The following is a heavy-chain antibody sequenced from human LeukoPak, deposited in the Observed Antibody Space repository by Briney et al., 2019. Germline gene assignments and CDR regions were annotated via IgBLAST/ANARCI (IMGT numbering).Heavy chain of an antibody. Sequence: SETLSLTCTVSGGSISSSSYYWGWIRQPPGKGLEWIGSIYYSGSTYYNPSLKSRVTISVDTSKNQFSLKLSSVTAADTAVYYCVSLYCGGDCAAYYYYGMDVWGQGTTVTVSS. CDR1: GGSISSSSYY. CDR2: IYYSGST. CDR3: VSLYCGGDCAAYYYYGMDV. J-gene: IGHJ6*02. V-gene: IGHV4-39*01. D-gene: IGHD2-21*02.